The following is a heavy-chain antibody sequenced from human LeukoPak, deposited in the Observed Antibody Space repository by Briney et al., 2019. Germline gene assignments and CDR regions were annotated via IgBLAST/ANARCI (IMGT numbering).Heavy chain of an antibody. J-gene: IGHJ6*02. D-gene: IGHD6-13*01. CDR2: INPSGGST. Sequence: ASVKVSCKASGYTFTSQYMHWVRHAPGQGLEWMGIINPSGGSTTYAQKFQGRVTMTRDTSTSTVYMELSSLRSEDTAVYYCARDQELVWYSYYYGMDVSGRGTTVTVS. CDR3: ARDQELVWYSYYYGMDV. V-gene: IGHV1-46*01. CDR1: GYTFTSQY.